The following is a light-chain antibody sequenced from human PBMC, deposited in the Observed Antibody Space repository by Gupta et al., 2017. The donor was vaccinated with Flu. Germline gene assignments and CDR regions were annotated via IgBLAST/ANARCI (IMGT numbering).Light chain of an antibody. CDR2: KAS. V-gene: IGKV1-5*03. J-gene: IGKJ1*01. CDR3: QQYNSYPWT. CDR1: QSISSC. Sequence: GDRVTITCRASQSISSCLAWYQQKPGKAPKLLIYKASSLESGVPSRFSGSGSGTEFTLTISSLQPDDFATYYCQQYNSYPWTFGQGTKVEIK.